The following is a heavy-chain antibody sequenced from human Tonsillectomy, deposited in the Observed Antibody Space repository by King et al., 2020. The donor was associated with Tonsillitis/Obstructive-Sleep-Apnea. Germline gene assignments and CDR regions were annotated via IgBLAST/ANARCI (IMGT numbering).Heavy chain of an antibody. J-gene: IGHJ4*02. D-gene: IGHD3-3*01. Sequence: VQLVESGADVKKPGASVKVSCKASGYTFTSYGISWVRQAPGQGLEWMGWISAYNGNTNYAQKLQGRVTMTTDTSTSTAYMELRSLRSDDTAVYYCAREWSDDFWNGYPQNYFDYWGQGTLVTVSS. CDR2: ISAYNGNT. CDR3: AREWSDDFWNGYPQNYFDY. CDR1: GYTFTSYG. V-gene: IGHV1-18*01.